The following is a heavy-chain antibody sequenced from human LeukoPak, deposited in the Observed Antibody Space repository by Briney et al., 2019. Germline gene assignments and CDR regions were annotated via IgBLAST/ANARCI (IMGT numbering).Heavy chain of an antibody. CDR3: ARGLAAALDY. CDR1: GGSISSSSYY. Sequence: TSETLSLTCTVSGGSISSSSYYWGWIRQPPGKGLEWIGSIYYSGSTNYNPSLKSRVTISVDTSKNQFSLKLSSVTAADTAVYYCARGLAAALDYWGQGTLVTVSS. CDR2: IYYSGST. V-gene: IGHV4-39*07. J-gene: IGHJ4*02. D-gene: IGHD6-25*01.